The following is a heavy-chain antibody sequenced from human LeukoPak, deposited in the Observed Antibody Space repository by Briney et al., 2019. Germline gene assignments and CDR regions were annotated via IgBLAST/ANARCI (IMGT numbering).Heavy chain of an antibody. V-gene: IGHV3-21*04. D-gene: IGHD1-26*01. J-gene: IGHJ4*02. Sequence: GGSLRLSCAASGFTFSSYSMNWVRQAPGKGLEGVSSISSSSSYIYYADSVKGRFTISRDNAKNSLYLQMNSLRAEDTAVYYCAKDLVVGATKYYFDYWGQGTLVTVSS. CDR3: AKDLVVGATKYYFDY. CDR2: ISSSSSYI. CDR1: GFTFSSYS.